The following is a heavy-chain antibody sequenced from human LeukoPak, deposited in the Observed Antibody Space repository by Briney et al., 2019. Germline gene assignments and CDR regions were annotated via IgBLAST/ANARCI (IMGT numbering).Heavy chain of an antibody. CDR1: GFTFSSYW. V-gene: IGHV3-74*01. J-gene: IGHJ4*02. D-gene: IGHD3-22*01. CDR3: ASGGALYYYDSSFDY. CDR2: INSDGRST. Sequence: PGGSLRLSCAASGFTFSSYWMHWVRHAPGKGLVWVSRINSDGRSTSYAGSVKGRFTISRDNAKNTLYLQMNSLRAEDTAVYYCASGGALYYYDSSFDYWGQGTLLTVSS.